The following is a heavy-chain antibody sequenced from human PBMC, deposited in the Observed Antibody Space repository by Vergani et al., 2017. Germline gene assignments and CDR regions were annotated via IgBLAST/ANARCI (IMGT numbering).Heavy chain of an antibody. J-gene: IGHJ4*02. D-gene: IGHD6-19*01. CDR1: GGSISSHY. CDR2: IYYSGST. V-gene: IGHV4-59*11. Sequence: QVQLQESGPGLVKPSETLSLTCTVSGGSISSHYWSWIRQPPGKGLEWIGYIYYSGSTNYNPSLKSRVTISVDTSKNQCSLKLSSVTAADTAVYYCAREIIAVAGTTFDYWGQGTLVTVSS. CDR3: AREIIAVAGTTFDY.